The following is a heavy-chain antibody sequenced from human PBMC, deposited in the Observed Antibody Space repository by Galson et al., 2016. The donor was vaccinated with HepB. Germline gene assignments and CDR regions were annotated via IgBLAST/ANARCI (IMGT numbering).Heavy chain of an antibody. D-gene: IGHD3-3*01. CDR3: ARPLMSFWRAPFEY. CDR2: TYESGSI. V-gene: IGHV4-4*02. Sequence: SLRLSCAASGFSFSNSGMSWVRQAPGRGLEWIGETYESGSINYNPSLKSRVTISVDKSKNQFSLKLTSVTAADTAVYYCARPLMSFWRAPFEYWGQGALVIVSS. J-gene: IGHJ4*02. CDR1: GFSFSNSGM.